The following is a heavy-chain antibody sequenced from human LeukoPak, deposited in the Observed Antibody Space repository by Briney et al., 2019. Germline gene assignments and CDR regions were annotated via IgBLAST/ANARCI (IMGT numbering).Heavy chain of an antibody. CDR2: ISGSGGST. CDR3: ANSRTGEGFFDY. J-gene: IGHJ4*02. V-gene: IGHV3-23*01. Sequence: PGGSLRLSCAASGFTFSSYAMSWVRQAPGKGLEWVSAISGSGGSTYYADSVKGRFTISRDNSKNTLYLQMNSLRAEDTAVYYCANSRTGEGFFDYWGQGTLVTVSS. CDR1: GFTFSSYA. D-gene: IGHD7-27*01.